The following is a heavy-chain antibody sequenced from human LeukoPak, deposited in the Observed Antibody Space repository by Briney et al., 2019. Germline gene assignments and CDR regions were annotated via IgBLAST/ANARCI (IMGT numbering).Heavy chain of an antibody. CDR2: IWYDGSNK. J-gene: IGHJ6*02. CDR1: GLTFSSYG. V-gene: IGHV3-33*01. CDR3: ARDQVGYCSSTSCPNGMDV. Sequence: GGSLRLSCAASGLTFSSYGMHWVRQAPGKGLEWVAVIWYDGSNKYYADSVKGRFTISRDNSKNTLYLQMNSLRAEDTAVYYCARDQVGYCSSTSCPNGMDVWGQGTTVTVSS. D-gene: IGHD2-2*01.